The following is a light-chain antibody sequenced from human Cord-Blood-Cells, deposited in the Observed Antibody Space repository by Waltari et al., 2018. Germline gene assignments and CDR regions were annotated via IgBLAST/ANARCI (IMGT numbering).Light chain of an antibody. Sequence: DIVMTQSPDSLAVSLGERATINCKSSQSVLYSSNNKNYLAWYQQKPGQPPKLLIYWASTRESGVPDRFRGSGSGTDFTLTISSLQAEDVAVYYCQQYYSTPRTLGQGTKLEIK. J-gene: IGKJ2*01. CDR1: QSVLYSSNNKNY. CDR2: WAS. V-gene: IGKV4-1*01. CDR3: QQYYSTPRT.